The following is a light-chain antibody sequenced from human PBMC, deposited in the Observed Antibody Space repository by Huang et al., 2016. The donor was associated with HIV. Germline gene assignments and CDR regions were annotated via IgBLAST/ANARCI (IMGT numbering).Light chain of an antibody. CDR3: QHRSNWPPYT. V-gene: IGKV3-11*01. CDR2: DAS. CDR1: QSVSSH. Sequence: EIVLTQSPATLSLSPGARATLSCRASQSVSSHLAWYQQKPGQAPRLLIDDASIRATGIPVRFSGSGSGTDVTLTIGSLEPGDSAIYYCQHRSNWPPYTFGQGTKLEIK. J-gene: IGKJ2*01.